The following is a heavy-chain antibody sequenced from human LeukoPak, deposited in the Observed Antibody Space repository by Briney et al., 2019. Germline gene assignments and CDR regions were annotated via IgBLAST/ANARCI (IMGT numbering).Heavy chain of an antibody. D-gene: IGHD2-15*01. J-gene: IGHJ4*02. Sequence: SVKVSCKAPGDTFSSYAISWVRQAPGQGLEWMGWIIPNFGKANYAQKFQGRVTITADASTSTAYMELSSLRSDDTAVYYCAREQTDCIGDSCNGVLVYCGQGTLVSDSS. V-gene: IGHV1-69*13. CDR2: IIPNFGKA. CDR1: GDTFSSYA. CDR3: AREQTDCIGDSCNGVLVY.